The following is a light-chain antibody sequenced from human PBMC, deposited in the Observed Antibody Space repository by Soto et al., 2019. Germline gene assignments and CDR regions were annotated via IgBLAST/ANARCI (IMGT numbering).Light chain of an antibody. V-gene: IGLV2-14*01. J-gene: IGLJ1*01. CDR2: EVN. CDR1: GSDVGGYTY. CDR3: SSYTSSSPYV. Sequence: QSVLTQPASVSGSPGQSITISCTGTGSDVGGYTYVSWYQQHPGKAPKLMIYEVNNRPSGVSNRFSGSKSGNTASLTISGLQAEDEADYYCSSYTSSSPYVFGTGTKVTVL.